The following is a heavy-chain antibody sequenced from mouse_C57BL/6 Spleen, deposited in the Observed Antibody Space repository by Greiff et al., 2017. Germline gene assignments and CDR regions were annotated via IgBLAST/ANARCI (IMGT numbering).Heavy chain of an antibody. D-gene: IGHD1-1*01. Sequence: VQLQQSGAELAKPGASVKLSCKASGYTFTSSWMHWVKQRPGQGLEWIGYINPSIGYTTYNQKFKDKATLPADKSTSTAYMRLSSLTDEDSAVYYWTSGGRNYEARDYWGQGTSVTVSS. CDR2: INPSIGYT. J-gene: IGHJ4*01. CDR3: TSGGRNYEARDY. CDR1: GYTFTSSW. V-gene: IGHV1-7*01.